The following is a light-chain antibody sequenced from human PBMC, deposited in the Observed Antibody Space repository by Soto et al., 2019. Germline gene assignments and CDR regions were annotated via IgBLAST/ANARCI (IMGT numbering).Light chain of an antibody. CDR3: TSYTSISTLV. CDR2: EVS. V-gene: IGLV2-14*01. Sequence: QSALTQPASVSGSPGQSITISCTGNTSNVGGYDYVSWYQHHPGKAPKLMIYEVSNRPSGVSNRFSGSKSGNAASLTISGRQAEDEADYCCTSYTSISTLVFGGGTKLTVL. CDR1: TSNVGGYDY. J-gene: IGLJ2*01.